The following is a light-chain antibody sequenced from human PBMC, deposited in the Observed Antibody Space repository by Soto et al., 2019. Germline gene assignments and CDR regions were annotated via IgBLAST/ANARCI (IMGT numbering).Light chain of an antibody. CDR1: SSDVGGYNS. CDR2: EVN. Sequence: QSALTQPPSASGSPGQSVTISCTGTSSDVGGYNSVSWYQHHPGKAPRLMIYEVNKRPSGVPDRFSGSKSANTASLTVSGLQPEDEADYYCSSYAGSNYYVFGTGTKLTVL. V-gene: IGLV2-8*01. CDR3: SSYAGSNYYV. J-gene: IGLJ1*01.